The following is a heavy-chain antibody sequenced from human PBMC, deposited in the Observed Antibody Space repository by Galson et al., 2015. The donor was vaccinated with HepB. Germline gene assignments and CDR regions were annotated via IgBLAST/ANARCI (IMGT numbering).Heavy chain of an antibody. CDR2: ISSNGGST. D-gene: IGHD3-22*01. Sequence: SLRLSCAASGFTFIRYVMHWVRQAPGKGLEYVSAISSNGGSTYYADSVKGRFTISRDNSKNTLYLQMTSLRAEDTAVYYCAGYYSGFDYWGQGTLVTVSS. CDR1: GFTFIRYV. CDR3: AGYYSGFDY. V-gene: IGHV3-64D*06. J-gene: IGHJ4*02.